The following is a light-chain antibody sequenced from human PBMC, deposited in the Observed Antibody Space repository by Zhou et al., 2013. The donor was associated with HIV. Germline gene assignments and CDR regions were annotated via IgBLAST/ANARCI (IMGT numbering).Light chain of an antibody. CDR2: AAS. Sequence: DIQMTQSPSSLSASVGDRVTITCRASQSISSYLNWYQQKPGKAPKLLIYAASSLQSGVPSRFSGSGSGTDFTLTISSLQPEDFATYYCQQSYSTPTTFGP. J-gene: IGKJ3*01. CDR1: QSISSY. V-gene: IGKV1-39*01. CDR3: QQSYSTPTT.